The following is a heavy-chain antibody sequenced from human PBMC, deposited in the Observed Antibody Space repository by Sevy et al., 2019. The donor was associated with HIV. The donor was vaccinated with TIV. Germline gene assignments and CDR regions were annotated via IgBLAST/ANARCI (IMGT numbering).Heavy chain of an antibody. V-gene: IGHV4-39*01. CDR2: VYYSGRA. CDR3: AWPGDSSALRGGYQYAINL. Sequence: SETLSLTCTVSGDSNGGTTDYWAWFRQPPGMELEWIGSVYYSGRAHYNWSLKSRVTISIESSKNQFSLKLTSVTSADTAVYYCAWPGDSSALRGGYQYAINLWGQGTTVTVSS. D-gene: IGHD3-22*01. CDR1: GDSNGGTTDY. J-gene: IGHJ6*02.